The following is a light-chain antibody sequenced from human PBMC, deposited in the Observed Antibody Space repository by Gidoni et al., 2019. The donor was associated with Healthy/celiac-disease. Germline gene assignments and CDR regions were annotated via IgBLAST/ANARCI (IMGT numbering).Light chain of an antibody. V-gene: IGKV1-39*01. CDR3: QQRYSTPYT. J-gene: IGKJ2*01. CDR1: QSISSY. CDR2: AAS. Sequence: DIQVTQAPTSLSASVGDRATITCRASQSISSYLNRYQQKLGKAPQLLLYAASSLQSGVLSRISGSESSTDFTPTISSLQPEDFATDFCQQRYSTPYTFGQGTKLDIK.